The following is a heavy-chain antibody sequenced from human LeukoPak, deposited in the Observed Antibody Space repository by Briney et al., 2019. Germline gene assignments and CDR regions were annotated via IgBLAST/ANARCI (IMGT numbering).Heavy chain of an antibody. CDR1: GFTFSSYD. V-gene: IGHV3-23*01. D-gene: IGHD3-10*01. Sequence: GGSLSLSCAASGFTFSSYDMSWVRQAPGKGLEWVSAISGSGCSTYYADSVKGRFTISRDNSKNTLYLQMNSLRAEDTAVYYCASITMVRGVPFRGPIDYWGQGTLVTVSS. CDR2: ISGSGCST. CDR3: ASITMVRGVPFRGPIDY. J-gene: IGHJ4*02.